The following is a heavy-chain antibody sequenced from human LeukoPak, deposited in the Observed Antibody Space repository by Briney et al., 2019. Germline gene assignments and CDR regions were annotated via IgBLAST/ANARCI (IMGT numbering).Heavy chain of an antibody. CDR3: ATPYCSGISCLDVFNM. CDR1: GVSVSDSRYY. J-gene: IGHJ3*02. D-gene: IGHD2-2*01. Sequence: SQTLSLTCNVSGVSVSDSRYYWTWIRQHPGKGLEWIGYKYYSGSAKYNTSLKSRLTISIDTSKNQFSLQLSSVTAADTATYYCATPYCSGISCLDVFNMWGQGTRVTVSS. CDR2: KYYSGSA. V-gene: IGHV4-31*03.